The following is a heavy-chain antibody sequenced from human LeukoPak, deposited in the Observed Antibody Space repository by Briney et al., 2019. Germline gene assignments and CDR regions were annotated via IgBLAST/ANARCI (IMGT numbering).Heavy chain of an antibody. V-gene: IGHV1-46*01. D-gene: IGHD6-19*01. J-gene: IGHJ4*02. CDR1: GYTFTSYY. Sequence: GASVKVSCKASGYTFTSYYMHWVRQAPGQGLEWMGIINPSGGSTSYAQKFQGRVTMTRDTSISTAYMELSRLRSDDTAVYYCARVIRLVHPYYFDYWGQGTLVTVSS. CDR3: ARVIRLVHPYYFDY. CDR2: INPSGGST.